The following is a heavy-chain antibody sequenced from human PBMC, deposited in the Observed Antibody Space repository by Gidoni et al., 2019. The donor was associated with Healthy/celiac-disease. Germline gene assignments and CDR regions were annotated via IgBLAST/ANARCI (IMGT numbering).Heavy chain of an antibody. CDR3: ARVFARSSPPYYYYMDV. D-gene: IGHD2-2*01. Sequence: QVQLQESGPGLVKPSETLSLTCTVSGGSISSYYWSWIRQPAGKGLEWIGRIYTRGSTNYNPSLKSRVTMSVDTSKNQFSLKLSSVTAADTAVYYCARVFARSSPPYYYYMDVWGKGTTVTVSS. CDR2: IYTRGST. J-gene: IGHJ6*03. CDR1: GGSISSYY. V-gene: IGHV4-4*07.